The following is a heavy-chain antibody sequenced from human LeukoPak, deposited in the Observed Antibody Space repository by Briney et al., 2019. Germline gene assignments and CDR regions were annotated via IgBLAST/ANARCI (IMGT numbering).Heavy chain of an antibody. CDR1: GFTFNTYS. V-gene: IGHV3-48*04. J-gene: IGHJ4*02. CDR3: ARGRDLFDS. Sequence: GGSLRLSCVASGFTFNTYSMNWFRQAPGRGLEWISYISSSSATIYYADSVKGRFTISRDNAKNSLYLQMNSLRAEDTAVYYCARGRDLFDSWGQGTLVIVSS. CDR2: ISSSSATI.